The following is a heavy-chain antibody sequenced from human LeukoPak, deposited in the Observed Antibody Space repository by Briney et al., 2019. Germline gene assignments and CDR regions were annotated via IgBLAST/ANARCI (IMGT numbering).Heavy chain of an antibody. D-gene: IGHD3-10*01. CDR2: IYYSGST. Sequence: SETLSLTCTVSGGSISSGGYYWSWLRQHPGKGLEWIGYIYYSGSTYYNPSLKSRVTISVDTSKNQFSLKLSSVTAADTAVYYCARDGVVRGVIDYWGQGTLVTVSS. V-gene: IGHV4-31*03. CDR3: ARDGVVRGVIDY. CDR1: GGSISSGGYY. J-gene: IGHJ4*02.